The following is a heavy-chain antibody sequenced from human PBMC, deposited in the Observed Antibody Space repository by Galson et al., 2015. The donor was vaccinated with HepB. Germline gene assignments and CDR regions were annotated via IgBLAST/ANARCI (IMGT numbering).Heavy chain of an antibody. J-gene: IGHJ3*02. Sequence: QSGAEVKKAGDSLKISCKTSGYTFTNYWIGWVRQKPGNGLEWMGIIYPDDSDTRYSPSFQGQVSLSADKSVNTAYVQWSSLRASDSAIYYCVSPNFLVGQTRGVHSFDIWGQGTMVTVSS. V-gene: IGHV5-51*06. CDR2: IYPDDSDT. CDR3: VSPNFLVGQTRGVHSFDI. CDR1: GYTFTNYW. D-gene: IGHD1-26*01.